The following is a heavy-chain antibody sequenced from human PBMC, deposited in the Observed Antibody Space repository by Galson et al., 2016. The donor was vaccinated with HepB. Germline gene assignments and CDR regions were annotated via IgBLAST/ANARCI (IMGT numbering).Heavy chain of an antibody. CDR3: AKERPYYYGMDV. CDR2: ISYDGSNK. Sequence: SLRLSCAASGFTFSSYGMHWVRQAPGKGLEWVAVISYDGSNKYYADSVKGRFTISRDNSKSTLYLQMNSLRAEDTAVYYCAKERPYYYGMDVWGQGTTVTVSS. D-gene: IGHD6-6*01. CDR1: GFTFSSYG. V-gene: IGHV3-30*18. J-gene: IGHJ6*02.